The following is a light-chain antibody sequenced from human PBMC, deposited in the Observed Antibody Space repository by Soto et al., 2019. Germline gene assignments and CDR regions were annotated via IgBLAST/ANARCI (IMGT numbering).Light chain of an antibody. CDR3: QQYYNFVT. CDR1: QSISTS. Sequence: DIQMTQSPSALSASVGDRVTLTCRASQSISTSLAWYQQTPGKAPKVLIYDASTLERGVPSRFSGSGFGTEFTLTISRLQPDDFATYYCQQYYNFVTFGQGTRLDMK. V-gene: IGKV1-5*01. J-gene: IGKJ1*01. CDR2: DAS.